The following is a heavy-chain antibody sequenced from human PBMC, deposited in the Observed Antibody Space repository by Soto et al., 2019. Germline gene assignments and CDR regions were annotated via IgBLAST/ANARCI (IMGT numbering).Heavy chain of an antibody. CDR2: IFHSGGA. CDR1: GGAISSENW. D-gene: IGHD3-10*01. J-gene: IGHJ6*02. Sequence: QVQLQESGPGLVKPSGTLSLTCAVSGGAISSENWWTWVRQPPGKGLEWLGEIFHSGGANYNPSLNSRITISVDNSKHQFSLKLNSVTAADTAVYFCARIPFGYYAMDVWGQGTTVTVSS. CDR3: ARIPFGYYAMDV. V-gene: IGHV4-4*02.